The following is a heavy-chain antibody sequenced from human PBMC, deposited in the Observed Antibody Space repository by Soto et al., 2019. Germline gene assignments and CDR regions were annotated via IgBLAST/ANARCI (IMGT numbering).Heavy chain of an antibody. Sequence: PSETLSLTCTVSGTSISGYFWNWVRQSPGKGLEWIGYFFHIGNTRYNPSLESRVAIFVDTSKNQVYLNLTSVTAADTAVYYCAKDSGYNYGYFRWFDPWGQGTLVTVSS. CDR3: AKDSGYNYGYFRWFDP. D-gene: IGHD5-18*01. CDR1: GTSISGYF. V-gene: IGHV4-59*01. CDR2: FFHIGNT. J-gene: IGHJ5*02.